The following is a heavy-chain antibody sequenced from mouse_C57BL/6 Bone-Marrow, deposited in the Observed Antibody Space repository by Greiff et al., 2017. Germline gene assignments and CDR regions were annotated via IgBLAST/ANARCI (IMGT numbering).Heavy chain of an antibody. Sequence: EVQVVESGGGLVQPGESLKLSCESNEYEFPSHDMSWVRKTPEKRLELVAAINSDGGSTYYPDTMEIRFIISRDNTKKALYLQMSSLRSEDTALYYCARHAYYGSSYWYFDVWGTGTTVTVSS. CDR1: EYEFPSHD. CDR3: ARHAYYGSSYWYFDV. D-gene: IGHD1-1*01. V-gene: IGHV5-2*01. CDR2: INSDGGST. J-gene: IGHJ1*03.